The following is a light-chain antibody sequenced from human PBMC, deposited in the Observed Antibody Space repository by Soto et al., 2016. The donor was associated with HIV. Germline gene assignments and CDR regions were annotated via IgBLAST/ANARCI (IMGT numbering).Light chain of an antibody. V-gene: IGLV3-21*03. Sequence: SYELTQPASVSVAPGKTARITCGGDNIGSKSVHWYQQKPGQAPVLVVYDDDDRPSGIPERFSGSSSGNTATLTISRVEIGDEADYYCQVWDSSSDHWVFGGGTKLTVL. CDR2: DDD. CDR3: QVWDSSSDHWV. CDR1: NIGSKS. J-gene: IGLJ3*02.